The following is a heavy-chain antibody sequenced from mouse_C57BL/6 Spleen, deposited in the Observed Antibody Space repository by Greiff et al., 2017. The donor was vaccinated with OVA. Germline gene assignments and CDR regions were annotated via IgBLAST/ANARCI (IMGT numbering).Heavy chain of an antibody. Sequence: QVQLQQPGAELVKPGASVKMSCKASGYTFTSYWITWVKQRPGQGLEWIGDIYPGSGSTNYNEKFKSKATLTVATSSSTAYMQLSSLTSEDSAVYDCARTTSYYYGSSYWYFDVWGTGTTVTVSS. CDR3: ARTTSYYYGSSYWYFDV. V-gene: IGHV1-55*01. CDR1: GYTFTSYW. J-gene: IGHJ1*03. CDR2: IYPGSGST. D-gene: IGHD1-1*01.